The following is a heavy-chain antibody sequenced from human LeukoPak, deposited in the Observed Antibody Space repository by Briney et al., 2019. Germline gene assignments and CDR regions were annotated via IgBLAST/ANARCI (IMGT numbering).Heavy chain of an antibody. CDR1: GGSISSSNW. D-gene: IGHD3-9*01. CDR3: ARRLTYYPVLTGYYNSYYMDV. CDR2: IYHTEST. V-gene: IGHV4-4*02. Sequence: SETLSLTCAVSGGSISSSNWWSWVRQPPGKGLEWIGEIYHTESTNYNPSLKSRFTISVDKSKNQFSLKLSSVTAADTAVYYCARRLTYYPVLTGYYNSYYMDVWGKGTTVTVSS. J-gene: IGHJ6*03.